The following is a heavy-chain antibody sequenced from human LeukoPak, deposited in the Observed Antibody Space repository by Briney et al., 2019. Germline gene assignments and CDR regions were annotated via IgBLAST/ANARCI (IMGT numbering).Heavy chain of an antibody. J-gene: IGHJ4*02. D-gene: IGHD6-13*01. V-gene: IGHV1-18*01. CDR2: ISVDNGNT. CDR1: GYTFTSFG. Sequence: ASVNVSCKASGYTFTSFGISWVRQAPGQGLEWMGWISVDNGNTKYAQGLQGRATMTTDTSMTTAYMELRSLRSDDTAVYYCARVMAAAGTFPGRDYWGQGTLVTVSP. CDR3: ARVMAAAGTFPGRDY.